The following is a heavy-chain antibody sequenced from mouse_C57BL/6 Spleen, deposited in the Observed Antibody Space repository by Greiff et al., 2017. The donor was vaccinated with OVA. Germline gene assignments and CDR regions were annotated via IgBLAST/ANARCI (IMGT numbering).Heavy chain of an antibody. D-gene: IGHD2-2*01. Sequence: QVQLQQPGAELVRPGSSVKLSCKASGYTFTSYWMHWVKQRPIQGLEWIGNIDPSDSETHYNQKFKDKATLTVDKSSSTAYMQLSSLTSEDSAVYYCARQIYYGYDWYFDVWGTGTTVTVSS. CDR3: ARQIYYGYDWYFDV. J-gene: IGHJ1*03. V-gene: IGHV1-52*01. CDR2: IDPSDSET. CDR1: GYTFTSYW.